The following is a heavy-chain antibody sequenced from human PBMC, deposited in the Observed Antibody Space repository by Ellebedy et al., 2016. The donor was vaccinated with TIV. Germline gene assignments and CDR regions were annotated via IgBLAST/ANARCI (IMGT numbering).Heavy chain of an antibody. CDR3: ARGVLPLIAMVRGEPKTNIYGMDV. J-gene: IGHJ6*02. V-gene: IGHV1-18*01. CDR2: ISAYNGNT. D-gene: IGHD3-10*01. Sequence: ASVKVSXXASGYTFTSYGISWVRQAPGQGLEWMGWISAYNGNTNYAQKLQGRVTMTTDTSTSTAYMELRSLRSDDTAVYYCARGVLPLIAMVRGEPKTNIYGMDVWGQGTTVTVSS. CDR1: GYTFTSYG.